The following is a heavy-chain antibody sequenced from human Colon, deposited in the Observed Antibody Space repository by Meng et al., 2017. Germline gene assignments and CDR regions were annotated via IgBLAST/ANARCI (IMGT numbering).Heavy chain of an antibody. D-gene: IGHD5-18*01. CDR3: VRLGGYSYGYFDY. CDR1: GFVFRSYW. CDR2: MKQDGSET. Sequence: GESLKISCEVSGFVFRSYWMGWVRQAPGKGLEWVANMKQDGSETSYVGSVEGRFTISRDNAKNSLYLQLNNMRAEDTAVYYCVRLGGYSYGYFDYWGQGTLVTVSS. V-gene: IGHV3-7*03. J-gene: IGHJ4*02.